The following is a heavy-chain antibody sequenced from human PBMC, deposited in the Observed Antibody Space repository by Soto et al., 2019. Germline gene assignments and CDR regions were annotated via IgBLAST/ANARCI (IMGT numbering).Heavy chain of an antibody. CDR3: ARAIAVGSTSLYY. CDR2: ISYDGSNK. V-gene: IGHV3-30*03. Sequence: PGGSLRLSCAASGFTFSSYGMHWVRQAPGKGLEWVAVISYDGSNKYYADSVKGRFTISRDNAKNSLYLQMDSLRDEDTAVYFCARAIAVGSTSLYYWGLGTRVTVSS. D-gene: IGHD6-19*01. CDR1: GFTFSSYG. J-gene: IGHJ4*02.